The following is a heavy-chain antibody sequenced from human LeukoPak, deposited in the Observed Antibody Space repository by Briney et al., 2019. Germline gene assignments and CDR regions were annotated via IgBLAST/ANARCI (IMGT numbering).Heavy chain of an antibody. CDR3: AKDRGGQLGLQVEDY. V-gene: IGHV3-23*01. D-gene: IGHD6-13*01. CDR2: ISGSGGST. J-gene: IGHJ4*02. CDR1: GFTFSNYA. Sequence: GGSLRLSCAASGFTFSNYAMSWVRQAPGKGLEWVSSISGSGGSTYYADSVKGRFTISRDNSKSTLYLQMSSVRAEDTAVYYCAKDRGGQLGLQVEDYWGQGTLVTVSS.